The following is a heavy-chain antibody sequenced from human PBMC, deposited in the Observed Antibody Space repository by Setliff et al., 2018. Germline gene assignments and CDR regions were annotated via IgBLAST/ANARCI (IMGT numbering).Heavy chain of an antibody. CDR3: ATQITMVRGVTDSHFDY. CDR2: FDPEDGET. Sequence: ASVKVSCKVSGYTLTELSMHWVRQAPGKGLEWMGGFDPEDGETIYAQKFQGRVTMTEDTSTDTAYMELSGLRSEDAAVYYCATQITMVRGVTDSHFDYWGQGTLVTVSS. D-gene: IGHD3-10*01. CDR1: GYTLTELS. J-gene: IGHJ4*02. V-gene: IGHV1-24*01.